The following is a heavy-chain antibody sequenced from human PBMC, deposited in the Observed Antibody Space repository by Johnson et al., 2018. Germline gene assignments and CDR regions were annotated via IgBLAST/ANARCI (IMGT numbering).Heavy chain of an antibody. CDR3: AREDISGYYVRH. CDR1: GFTVSTNY. J-gene: IGHJ1*01. D-gene: IGHD3-22*01. V-gene: IGHV3-66*02. CDR2: IYSGGST. Sequence: VELVESGGNLVQPGGSLRLCCAASGFTVSTNYMSWVRQAPGKGLEWASVIYSGGSTNYADSVKGRFTISRDNSKNTLYLQMNSLRAEDTAVYYCAREDISGYYVRHWGQGTLVTVSS.